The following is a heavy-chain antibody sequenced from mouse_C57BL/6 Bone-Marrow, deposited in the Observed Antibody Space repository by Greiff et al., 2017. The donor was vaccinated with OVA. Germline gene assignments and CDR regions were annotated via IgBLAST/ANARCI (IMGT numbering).Heavy chain of an antibody. CDR2: IDPENGDT. D-gene: IGHD1-1*01. CDR1: GFNIKDDY. CDR3: TSFSTTVVAPSY. Sequence: VQLQQSGAELVRPGASVKLSCTASGFNIKDDYMHWVKQRPEQGLEWIGWIDPENGDTEYASKFQGKATITADTSSNTAYLQLSSLTSEDTAVYYCTSFSTTVVAPSYWGQGTLVTVSA. J-gene: IGHJ3*01. V-gene: IGHV14-4*01.